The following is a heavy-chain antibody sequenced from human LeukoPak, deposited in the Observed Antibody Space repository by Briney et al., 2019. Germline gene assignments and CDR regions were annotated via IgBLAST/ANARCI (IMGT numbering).Heavy chain of an antibody. J-gene: IGHJ6*02. Sequence: ASVKVSCKASGYTFTGHYMHWVRQAPGQGLEWMGWINPNSGGTNYAQKFQGRVTMTRDTSISTAYMELSRLRSDDTAVYYCARVWELFDYYYGMDVWGQGTTVTVSS. CDR3: ARVWELFDYYYGMDV. CDR1: GYTFTGHY. CDR2: INPNSGGT. V-gene: IGHV1-2*02. D-gene: IGHD1-26*01.